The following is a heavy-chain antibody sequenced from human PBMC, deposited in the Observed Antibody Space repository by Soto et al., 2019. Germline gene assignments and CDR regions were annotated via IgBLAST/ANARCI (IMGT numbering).Heavy chain of an antibody. D-gene: IGHD2-8*01. Sequence: GESLKISCKGSGYSFTSYWISWVRQMPGKGLEWMGRIDPSDSYTNYSPSFQGHVTISADKSISTAYLQWSSLKASDTAMYYCARLRVYCTNGVCYGMDVWGQGTTVTVSS. V-gene: IGHV5-10-1*01. CDR3: ARLRVYCTNGVCYGMDV. CDR1: GYSFTSYW. J-gene: IGHJ6*02. CDR2: IDPSDSYT.